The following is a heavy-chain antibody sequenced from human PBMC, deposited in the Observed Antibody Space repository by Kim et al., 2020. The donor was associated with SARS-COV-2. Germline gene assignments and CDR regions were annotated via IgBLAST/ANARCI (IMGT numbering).Heavy chain of an antibody. Sequence: ASVKVSCKASGYTFTSYGISWVRQAPGQGLEWMGWISAYNGNTNYAQKLQGRVTMTTDTSTSTAYMELRSLRSDDTAVYYCARVLPPYSGYVLAYYYYGMDVWGQGTTVTVSS. V-gene: IGHV1-18*01. CDR2: ISAYNGNT. J-gene: IGHJ6*02. CDR3: ARVLPPYSGYVLAYYYYGMDV. D-gene: IGHD5-12*01. CDR1: GYTFTSYG.